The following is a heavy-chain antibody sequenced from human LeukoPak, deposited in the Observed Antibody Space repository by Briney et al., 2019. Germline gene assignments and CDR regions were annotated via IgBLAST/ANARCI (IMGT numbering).Heavy chain of an antibody. J-gene: IGHJ4*02. V-gene: IGHV4-59*01. D-gene: IGHD1-26*01. CDR1: GGSISSYY. CDR3: AREGVGGSYSTAFLFDY. Sequence: SSETLSLTCTVSGGSISSYYWSWIRQPPGKGLEWIGYIYYSGSTNYNPSLKSRVTISVDTSKNQFSLKLSSVTAADTAVYYCAREGVGGSYSTAFLFDYWGQGTLVTVSS. CDR2: IYYSGST.